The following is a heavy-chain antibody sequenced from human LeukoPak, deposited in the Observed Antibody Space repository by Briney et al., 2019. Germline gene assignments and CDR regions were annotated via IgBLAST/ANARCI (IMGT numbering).Heavy chain of an antibody. Sequence: GGSLRLSCTASGFTFSSYAMSWVRQAAGKGLEWVSAISGSGGSTYYPDSEKGRFTISRDNTKNTLYLQMNSLRDEDTAVYYCAKDRVSVYYCYSSGYYYFDYWGQGTLVTVSS. CDR1: GFTFSSYA. J-gene: IGHJ4*02. CDR3: AKDRVSVYYCYSSGYYYFDY. CDR2: ISGSGGST. V-gene: IGHV3-23*01. D-gene: IGHD3-22*01.